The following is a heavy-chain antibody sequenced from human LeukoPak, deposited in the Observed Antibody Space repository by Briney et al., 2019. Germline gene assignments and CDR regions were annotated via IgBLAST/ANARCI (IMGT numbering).Heavy chain of an antibody. CDR1: GGSISSYY. Sequence: PSETLSLTCTVSGGSISSYYWSWIRQPPGQGQEWIGYISYSVSTNYIPSLKSRVTISVDTSKNQFSLKLSSVTAADTAVYYCARGPDYYDSSGYRFDYWGQGTLVTVSS. D-gene: IGHD3-22*01. J-gene: IGHJ4*02. CDR2: ISYSVST. CDR3: ARGPDYYDSSGYRFDY. V-gene: IGHV4-59*01.